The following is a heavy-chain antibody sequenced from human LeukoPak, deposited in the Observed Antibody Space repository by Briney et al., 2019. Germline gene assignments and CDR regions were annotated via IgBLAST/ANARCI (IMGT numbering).Heavy chain of an antibody. V-gene: IGHV4-39*01. CDR3: ARHESSGYYWVSFGI. D-gene: IGHD3-22*01. CDR2: VYYSGST. J-gene: IGHJ3*02. Sequence: SSETLSLTCTVSGGSISGSSYYWGWIRQPPGKGLEWIGSVYYSGSTYYNPSLKSRVTISVDTSKNQFSLKLSSVTAADTAVYYCARHESSGYYWVSFGIWGQGTMVTVSS. CDR1: GGSISGSSYY.